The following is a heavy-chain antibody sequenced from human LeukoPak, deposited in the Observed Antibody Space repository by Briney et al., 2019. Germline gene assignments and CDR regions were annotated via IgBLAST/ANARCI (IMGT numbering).Heavy chain of an antibody. CDR2: IYTSGST. CDR3: ASNGYYYMDV. J-gene: IGHJ6*03. Sequence: SETLSLTCTVSGGSISSYYWSWIRQPAGKGLEWIGRIYTSGSTNYNPSLKSRVTISVDKSKSQFSLRLSSVTAADTAVYYCASNGYYYMDVWGKGTTVTISS. CDR1: GGSISSYY. D-gene: IGHD2-8*01. V-gene: IGHV4-4*07.